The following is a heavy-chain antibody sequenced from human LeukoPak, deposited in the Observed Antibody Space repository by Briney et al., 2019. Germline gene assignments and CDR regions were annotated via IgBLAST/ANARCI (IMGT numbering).Heavy chain of an antibody. CDR2: INHSGST. D-gene: IGHD4-17*01. J-gene: IGHJ3*02. CDR3: ARGFPLRGDAFDI. V-gene: IGHV4-34*01. Sequence: SETLSLTCAVYGGSSSGYYWSWIRQPPGKGLEWIGEINHSGSTNYNPSLKSRVTISVDTSKNQFSLKLSSVTAADTAVYYCARGFPLRGDAFDIWGQGTMVTVSS. CDR1: GGSSSGYY.